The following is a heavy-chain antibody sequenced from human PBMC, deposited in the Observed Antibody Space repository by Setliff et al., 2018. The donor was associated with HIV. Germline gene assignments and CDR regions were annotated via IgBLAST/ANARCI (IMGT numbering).Heavy chain of an antibody. D-gene: IGHD3-16*01. CDR2: ISSSSSYI. CDR1: GFTFSSYS. CDR3: ARDRFRGGVGTGLAEY. Sequence: PGGSLRLSCAASGFTFSSYSMNWVRQAPGKGLEWVSSISSSSSYIYYADSVKGRFTISRDNAKNSLYLQMNGLSAEDTAVYYCARDRFRGGVGTGLAEYWGQGTVVTVS. J-gene: IGHJ4*02. V-gene: IGHV3-21*01.